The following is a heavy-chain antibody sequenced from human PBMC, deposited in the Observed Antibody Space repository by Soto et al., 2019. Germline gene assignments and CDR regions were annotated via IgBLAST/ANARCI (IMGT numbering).Heavy chain of an antibody. V-gene: IGHV3-53*01. CDR2: IYSGGST. Sequence: GESLKISCAASGFTVSSNYMSWVRQAPGKGLEWVSVIYSGGSTYYADSVKGRFTISRDNSKNTLYLQMNSLRAEDTAVYYCARGGVYSSSWSPFDYWGQGTLVTVSS. J-gene: IGHJ4*02. CDR1: GFTVSSNY. D-gene: IGHD6-13*01. CDR3: ARGGVYSSSWSPFDY.